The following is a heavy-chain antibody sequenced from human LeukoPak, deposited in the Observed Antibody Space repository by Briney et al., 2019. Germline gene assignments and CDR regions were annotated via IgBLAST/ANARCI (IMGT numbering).Heavy chain of an antibody. V-gene: IGHV3-48*03. D-gene: IGHD6-13*01. Sequence: PGGSLRLSCAAAGLTFSSYEMYWVRQAPGKGLEWVSYISGSGETIYYADSVKGRFTISGDNANKSLYLHMSSLRVEDTAIYYCIPPAAGLRRTISTEYFQHWGQGALVTASS. CDR3: IPPAAGLRRTISTEYFQH. J-gene: IGHJ1*01. CDR1: GLTFSSYE. CDR2: ISGSGETI.